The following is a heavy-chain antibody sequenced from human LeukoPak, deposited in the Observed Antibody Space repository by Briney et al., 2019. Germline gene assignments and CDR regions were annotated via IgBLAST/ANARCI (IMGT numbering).Heavy chain of an antibody. D-gene: IGHD6-6*01. CDR1: GGSISSYY. CDR3: ARHVKAARHFDY. V-gene: IGHV4-4*09. J-gene: IGHJ4*02. CDR2: IYTSGST. Sequence: SETLSLTCTVSGGSISSYYWSWIRQPPGKGLEWIGYIYTSGSTNYNPSLKSRLTISVDTSKNQFSLKLSSVTAADTAVYYCARHVKAARHFDYWGQGTLVTVSS.